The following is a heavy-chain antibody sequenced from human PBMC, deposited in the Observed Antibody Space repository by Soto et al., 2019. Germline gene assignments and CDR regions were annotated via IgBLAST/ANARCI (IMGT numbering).Heavy chain of an antibody. J-gene: IGHJ4*02. D-gene: IGHD5-12*01. CDR3: ARGTLVATISH. V-gene: IGHV4-59*01. CDR2: IYYSGST. CDR1: GGSIISYY. Sequence: PSETLSLTCTVSGGSIISYYWSWLRQPPGKGLEWIGYIYYSGSTNYNPSLKSRVTISVDTSKNQFSLKLSSVTAADTAVYYCARGTLVATISHWGQGTLVTVSS.